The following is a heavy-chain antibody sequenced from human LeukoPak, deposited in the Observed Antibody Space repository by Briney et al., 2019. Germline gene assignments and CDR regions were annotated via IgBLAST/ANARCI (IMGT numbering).Heavy chain of an antibody. CDR2: ISSSSSTI. V-gene: IGHV3-48*01. D-gene: IGHD3-22*01. CDR1: GFTFSSYS. CDR3: ARDHRYTYYYDSSGYPT. J-gene: IGHJ5*02. Sequence: GGSLRLSCAASGFTFSSYSMNWVRQAPGKGLEWVSYISSSSSTIYYADSVKGRFTISRDNAKNSLYLQMNSLRAEDTAVYYCARDHRYTYYYDSSGYPTWGQGTLVTVSS.